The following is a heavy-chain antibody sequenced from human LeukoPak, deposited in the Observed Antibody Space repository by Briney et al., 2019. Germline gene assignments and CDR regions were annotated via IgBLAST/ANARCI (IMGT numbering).Heavy chain of an antibody. D-gene: IGHD2-2*02. Sequence: GGSLRLSCAASGFTFSSYNMNWVRQAPGKGPEWVSSITSSSSYIYYADSVKGRFTISRDNAKNSLYLQMNSLRAEDTAVYYCARFPGYCSSTSCYTTFDYWGQGTLVTVSS. V-gene: IGHV3-21*01. CDR2: ITSSSSYI. J-gene: IGHJ4*02. CDR1: GFTFSSYN. CDR3: ARFPGYCSSTSCYTTFDY.